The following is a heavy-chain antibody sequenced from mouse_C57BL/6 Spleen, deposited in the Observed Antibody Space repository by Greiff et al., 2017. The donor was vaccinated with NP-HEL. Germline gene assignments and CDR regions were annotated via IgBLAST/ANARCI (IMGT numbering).Heavy chain of an antibody. Sequence: VQLKESGPVLVKPGASVKMSCKASGYTFTDYYMNWVKQSHGKSLEWIGVINPYNGGTSYNQKFKGKATLTVDKSSSTAYMELNSLTSEDSAVYYCARSDYEDYFDYWGQGTTLTVSS. CDR3: ARSDYEDYFDY. J-gene: IGHJ2*01. D-gene: IGHD2-4*01. CDR1: GYTFTDYY. V-gene: IGHV1-19*01. CDR2: INPYNGGT.